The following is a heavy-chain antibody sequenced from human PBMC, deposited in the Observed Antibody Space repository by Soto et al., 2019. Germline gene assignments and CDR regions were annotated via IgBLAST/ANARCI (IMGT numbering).Heavy chain of an antibody. CDR2: ISGSGGTT. Sequence: EEQLLQSGGGLVQPGGSLRLSCSASGFTFSSYAMSWVRQAPGQGLEWVSAISGSGGTTYYADSVKGRFTISRENSKNTLYLRMNSLRAEDTAVYYCAKGYSSSFAYWGQGTLVTVSS. J-gene: IGHJ4*02. D-gene: IGHD6-6*01. V-gene: IGHV3-23*01. CDR3: AKGYSSSFAY. CDR1: GFTFSSYA.